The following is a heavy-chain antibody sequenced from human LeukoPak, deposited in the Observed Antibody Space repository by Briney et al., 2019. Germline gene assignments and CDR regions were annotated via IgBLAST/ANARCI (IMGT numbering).Heavy chain of an antibody. D-gene: IGHD4-23*01. V-gene: IGHV3-23*01. CDR2: ISGSGDNT. CDR1: GFTFSSYA. Sequence: GGSLRLSCAASGFTFSSYAMSWVRQAPGKGLEWVSAISGSGDNTYYADSVKGRFTISRDNSKNTLYLQMNILRAEDTAVYFCAIEVGGSPDYWGQGTLVTVSS. CDR3: AIEVGGSPDY. J-gene: IGHJ4*02.